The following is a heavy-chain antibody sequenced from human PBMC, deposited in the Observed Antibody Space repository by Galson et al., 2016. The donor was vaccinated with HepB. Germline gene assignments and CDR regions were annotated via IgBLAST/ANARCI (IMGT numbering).Heavy chain of an antibody. CDR3: ARTAFSYSGSYWWSHP. D-gene: IGHD1-26*01. V-gene: IGHV3-48*01. J-gene: IGHJ5*02. CDR2: ISSDSGTI. Sequence: SLRLSCAASKFTFSTYTMNWVRQAPGKGLEWVSYISSDSGTIYYADSVKGRFTISRDNAKNSLYLQMNSLRAEDTAVYYCARTAFSYSGSYWWSHPWGQGTLVTVSS. CDR1: KFTFSTYT.